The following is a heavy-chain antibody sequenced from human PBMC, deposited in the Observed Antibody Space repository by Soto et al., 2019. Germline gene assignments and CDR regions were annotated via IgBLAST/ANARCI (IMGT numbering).Heavy chain of an antibody. J-gene: IGHJ4*02. CDR1: GFTFSAYA. CDR2: ISYDGRET. D-gene: IGHD1-20*01. V-gene: IGHV3-30-3*01. CDR3: ATDPVAVTGSFIDS. Sequence: QVQLLESGGGVVQPGRSLRLSCAASGFTFSAYAFHWVRQAPGKGLEWLSVISYDGRETHYADSVEGRFIISRDSSKKTAYLQINSLRGDDTAVYFCATDPVAVTGSFIDSWVQGTLVTVSS.